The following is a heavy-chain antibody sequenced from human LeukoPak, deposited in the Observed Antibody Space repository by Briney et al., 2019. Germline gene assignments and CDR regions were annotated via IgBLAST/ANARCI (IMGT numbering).Heavy chain of an antibody. J-gene: IGHJ4*02. CDR2: ISADNGKT. CDR1: GYTFTGYW. D-gene: IGHD1-26*01. CDR3: ARDATRSVIVGAEDGFAS. V-gene: IGHV1-18*04. Sequence: ASVKVSCAASGYTFTGYWMHWVRQAPGQGLEWMGWISADNGKTNYARKLQGRVTMTIDTATTTAYMELKSLRADDPAIYYCARDATRSVIVGAEDGFASWAQGTLVTVSS.